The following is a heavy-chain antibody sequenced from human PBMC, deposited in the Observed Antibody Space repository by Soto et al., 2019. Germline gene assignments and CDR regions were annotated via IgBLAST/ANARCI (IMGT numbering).Heavy chain of an antibody. J-gene: IGHJ6*02. CDR3: ARDTTPYYYYYGMDV. Sequence: QVQLQESGPGLVKPSQTLSLTCTVSGGSISSGGYYWSWIRQHPGKGLEWIGYIYYSGSTYYNPSLKSRVIISVDTSKNQFSLKLSSVTAADTAVYYCARDTTPYYYYYGMDVWGQGTTVTVSS. V-gene: IGHV4-31*03. D-gene: IGHD1-1*01. CDR2: IYYSGST. CDR1: GGSISSGGYY.